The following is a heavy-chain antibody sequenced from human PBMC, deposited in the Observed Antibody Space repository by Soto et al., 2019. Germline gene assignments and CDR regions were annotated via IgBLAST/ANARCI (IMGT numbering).Heavy chain of an antibody. V-gene: IGHV3-30*18. J-gene: IGHJ4*02. Sequence: GGSLRLSXAASGFTFRSYGMHWVRQAPGKGLEWVAVISYDGSNKYYADSVKGRFTISRDNSNNTLYLQMNSLRAEDTAVYYCAKEMYYYDSSGYYPFDFWGQGTLVTVSS. CDR1: GFTFRSYG. CDR3: AKEMYYYDSSGYYPFDF. CDR2: ISYDGSNK. D-gene: IGHD3-22*01.